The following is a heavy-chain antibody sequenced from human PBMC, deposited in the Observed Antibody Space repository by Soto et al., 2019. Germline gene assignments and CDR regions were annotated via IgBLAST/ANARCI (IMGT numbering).Heavy chain of an antibody. CDR1: GFTFSSYA. V-gene: IGHV3-23*01. CDR2: ISGSGGST. Sequence: QPGGSLRLSCAASGFTFSSYAMSWVRQAPGKGLEWVSAISGSGGSTYYADSVKGRFTISRDNSKNTLYLQMNSLRAEGTAVYYCASRVVPAAMGSEPSFDYWGQGTLVTVSS. D-gene: IGHD2-2*01. J-gene: IGHJ4*02. CDR3: ASRVVPAAMGSEPSFDY.